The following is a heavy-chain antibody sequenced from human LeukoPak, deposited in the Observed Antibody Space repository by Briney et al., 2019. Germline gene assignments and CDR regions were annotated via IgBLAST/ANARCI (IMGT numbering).Heavy chain of an antibody. CDR1: GYTFTNYD. J-gene: IGHJ4*02. Sequence: ASVKVSCKASGYTFTNYDINWVRQAAGQGLEWMGWMNPNSGDTGYVEKFQGRVTMTRDTSMNTAYMELSRLRSEDTAVYYCTRSGFGGGVHFDYWGQGTPVTVSS. V-gene: IGHV1-8*01. CDR3: TRSGFGGGVHFDY. CDR2: MNPNSGDT. D-gene: IGHD3-16*01.